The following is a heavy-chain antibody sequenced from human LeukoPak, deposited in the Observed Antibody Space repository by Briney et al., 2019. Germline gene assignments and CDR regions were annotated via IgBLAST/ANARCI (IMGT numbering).Heavy chain of an antibody. Sequence: ASVKISCKASGYIFTTYYIHWVRQAPGQGLEWMGIINPNGGSTSYAQKFQGRVTITRDTSTTTVYMELNRLRSEDTAVYYCARVEYGGGRCYTTENFDYWGQGTLVTVSS. CDR1: GYIFTTYY. J-gene: IGHJ4*02. CDR3: ARVEYGGGRCYTTENFDY. V-gene: IGHV1-46*03. CDR2: INPNGGST. D-gene: IGHD2-15*01.